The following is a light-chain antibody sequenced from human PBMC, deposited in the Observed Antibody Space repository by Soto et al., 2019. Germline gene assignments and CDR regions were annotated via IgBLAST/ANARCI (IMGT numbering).Light chain of an antibody. CDR1: TGAVTSGYY. CDR2: NTN. Sequence: QAVVTQEPSLTVSPGGTVTLTCASSTGAVTSGYYPHWFQQKPGQAPSSLIYNTNNKYSWTPARFSGSLLGDKAALTLSDVQPRDEAEYYLLLYHGGGQLGVFGGGTKVTVL. V-gene: IGLV7-43*01. CDR3: LLYHGGGQLGV. J-gene: IGLJ2*01.